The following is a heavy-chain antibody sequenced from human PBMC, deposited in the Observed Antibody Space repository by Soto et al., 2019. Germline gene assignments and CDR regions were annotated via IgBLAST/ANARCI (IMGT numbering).Heavy chain of an antibody. CDR1: GYSFTSYW. CDR3: ARQGVDSSGYFEYFQH. J-gene: IGHJ1*01. D-gene: IGHD3-22*01. CDR2: IYPGDSDT. Sequence: PGESLKISCKGSGYSFTSYWIGWVRQMPGKGLEWMGIIYPGDSDTRYSPSFQGQVTISADKSISTAYLQWSSLKASDTAMYYCARQGVDSSGYFEYFQHWGQGTLVTSPQ. V-gene: IGHV5-51*01.